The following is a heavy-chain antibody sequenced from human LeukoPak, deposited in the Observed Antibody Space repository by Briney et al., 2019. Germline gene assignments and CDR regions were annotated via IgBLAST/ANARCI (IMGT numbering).Heavy chain of an antibody. CDR2: VFFTGNT. CDR3: ARDNGGYYIDY. CDR1: GGSMSGAY. V-gene: IGHV4-4*08. Sequence: SETLSLTCTVSGGSMSGAYWSWIRQPPGKGLEWIGYVFFTGNTNYNPSLGSRLTISVDTSRSQFSLKLNSVTAADTAVYYCARDNGGYYIDYWGQGTLVTVSS. J-gene: IGHJ4*02. D-gene: IGHD2-8*01.